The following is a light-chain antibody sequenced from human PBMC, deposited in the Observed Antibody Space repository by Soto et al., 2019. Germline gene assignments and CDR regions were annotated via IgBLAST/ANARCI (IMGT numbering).Light chain of an antibody. CDR3: SSFSVASPL. V-gene: IGLV2-14*01. Sequence: QSALTQSASMSWFPALSVTISCAGTSSDNGGYNYVSWYQHHPGTAPKLTIYVVSSRPSGVSHRFSASKSGNTASLTISGLQAEDEADYSCSSFSVASPLVGTGTKVT. CDR2: VVS. J-gene: IGLJ1*01. CDR1: SSDNGGYNY.